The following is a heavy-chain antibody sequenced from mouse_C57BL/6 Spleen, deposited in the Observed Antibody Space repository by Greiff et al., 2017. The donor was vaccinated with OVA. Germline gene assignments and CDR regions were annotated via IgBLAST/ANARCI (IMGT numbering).Heavy chain of an antibody. CDR3: VSLYSNHMDY. CDR2: IRSKSNNYAT. V-gene: IGHV10-1*01. J-gene: IGHJ4*01. D-gene: IGHD2-5*01. Sequence: EVHLVESGGGLVQPKGSLTLSCAASGFSFNTYAMNWVRQAPGKGLEWVARIRSKSNNYATYYADSVKDRFTISRDDSESMLYLQMNNLKTEDTAMYYCVSLYSNHMDYWGQGTSVTVSS. CDR1: GFSFNTYA.